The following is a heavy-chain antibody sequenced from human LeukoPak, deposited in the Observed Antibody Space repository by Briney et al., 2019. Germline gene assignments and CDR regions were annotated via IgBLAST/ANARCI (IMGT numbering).Heavy chain of an antibody. CDR1: GGSISGYY. CDR2: IYYSGST. J-gene: IGHJ3*02. Sequence: PSETLSLTCTVSGGSISGYYWSWIRQPPGKGLEWIGYIYYSGSTNYNPSLKSRVTISVDTSKNQFSLKLSSVTAADTAVYYCARDGSGSYYYAFDIWGQGTMVTVSS. D-gene: IGHD3-10*01. V-gene: IGHV4-59*01. CDR3: ARDGSGSYYYAFDI.